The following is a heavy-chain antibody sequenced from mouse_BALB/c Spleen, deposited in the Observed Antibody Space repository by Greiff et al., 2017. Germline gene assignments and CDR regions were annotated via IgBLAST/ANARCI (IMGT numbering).Heavy chain of an antibody. V-gene: IGHV2-9*02. CDR3: ARDEDGNYSAY. Sequence: VKLVESGPGLVAPSQSLSITCTVSGFSLTSYGVHWVRQPPGKGLEWLGVIWAGGSTNYNSALMSRLSISKDNSKSQVFLKMNSLQTDDTAMYYCARDEDGNYSAYWGQGTLVTVSA. CDR2: IWAGGST. D-gene: IGHD2-1*01. J-gene: IGHJ3*01. CDR1: GFSLTSYG.